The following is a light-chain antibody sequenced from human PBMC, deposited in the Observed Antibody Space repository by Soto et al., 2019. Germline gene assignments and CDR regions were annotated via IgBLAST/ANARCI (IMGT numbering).Light chain of an antibody. CDR1: QNVGTN. CDR2: GSS. CDR3: QQYNNWGLS. V-gene: IGKV3D-15*01. J-gene: IGKJ4*01. Sequence: VMTQSPATLSVSPGERVTLSCRASQNVGTNLAWYQQKPGQAPRLLIYGSSTRATGIPATFSGSGSGTEFTLTISSLQSEESAVYSCQQYNNWGLSFGGGTKLEIK.